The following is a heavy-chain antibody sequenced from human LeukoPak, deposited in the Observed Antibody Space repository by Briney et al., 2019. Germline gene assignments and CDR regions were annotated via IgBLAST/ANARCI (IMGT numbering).Heavy chain of an antibody. J-gene: IGHJ5*02. CDR2: MNPNSGNT. V-gene: IGHV1-8*01. CDR1: GYTFTSYD. CDR3: ARGNDFWSGYPTYWFDP. Sequence: GASVKVSCKASGYTFTSYDINWVRQATGQGLGWMGWMNPNSGNTGYAQKFQGRVTMTRNTSISTAYMELSSLRSEDTAVYYCARGNDFWSGYPTYWFDPWGQGTLVTVSS. D-gene: IGHD3-3*01.